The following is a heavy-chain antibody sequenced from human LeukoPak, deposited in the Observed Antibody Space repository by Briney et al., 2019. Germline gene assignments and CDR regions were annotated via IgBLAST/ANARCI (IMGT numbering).Heavy chain of an antibody. CDR2: INSDGSST. CDR1: GFTFSSYW. J-gene: IGHJ4*02. Sequence: PGGSLRLSCAASGFTFSSYWMHWVRQAPGKGLVWVSRINSDGSSTNYADSVKGRFTISRDNAKNTLYLQVNSLRAEDTAVYYCAGVGGYCSSTSCYRYFDYWGQGTLVTVSS. V-gene: IGHV3-74*01. CDR3: AGVGGYCSSTSCYRYFDY. D-gene: IGHD2-2*02.